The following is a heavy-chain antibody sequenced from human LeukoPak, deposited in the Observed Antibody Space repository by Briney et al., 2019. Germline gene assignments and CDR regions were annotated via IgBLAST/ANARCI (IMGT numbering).Heavy chain of an antibody. V-gene: IGHV3-23*01. CDR1: GFTFSNSV. CDR2: IGGSGDST. CDR3: AKGYYYDSSGFKSPEYFQH. J-gene: IGHJ1*01. Sequence: GGSLRLSCAASGFTFSNSVMGWVRQAPGKGLEWVSAIGGSGDSTYYTDSVTGRFTISRDNSKNTLYLQMNSLRAEDTALYYCAKGYYYDSSGFKSPEYFQHWGQGTLVTVSS. D-gene: IGHD3-22*01.